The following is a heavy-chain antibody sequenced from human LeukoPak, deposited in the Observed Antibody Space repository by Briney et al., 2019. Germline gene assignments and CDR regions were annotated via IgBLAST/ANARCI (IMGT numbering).Heavy chain of an antibody. CDR2: ISSSSSTI. Sequence: PGGSLRLSCAASGFTFSSYSMNWVRQAPGKGLEWVSYISSSSSTIYYADSVKGRFTISRDNAKNSLYLQMNSLRAEDTAVYYCARDGQQLPRGYYYYMDVWGKGTTVTVSS. V-gene: IGHV3-48*01. J-gene: IGHJ6*03. CDR1: GFTFSSYS. CDR3: ARDGQQLPRGYYYYMDV. D-gene: IGHD6-13*01.